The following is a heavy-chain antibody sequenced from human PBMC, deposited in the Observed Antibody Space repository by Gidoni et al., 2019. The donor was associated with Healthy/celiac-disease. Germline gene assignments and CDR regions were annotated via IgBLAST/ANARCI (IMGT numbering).Heavy chain of an antibody. CDR2: INHSGSP. J-gene: IGHJ4*02. V-gene: IGHV4-34*01. Sequence: QVQLQQWGAGLLKPSEPLSLTCAVYGGSFSGYYWSWIRQPPGKGLEWIGEINHSGSPNYNPSLKSRVTISVDTSKNQFSLKLSSVTAADTAVYYCARGRGSWRNPPFGYWGQGTLVTVSS. CDR1: GGSFSGYY. D-gene: IGHD6-13*01. CDR3: ARGRGSWRNPPFGY.